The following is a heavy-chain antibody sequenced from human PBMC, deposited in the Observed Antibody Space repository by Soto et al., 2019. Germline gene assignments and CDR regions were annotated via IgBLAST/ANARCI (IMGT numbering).Heavy chain of an antibody. J-gene: IGHJ3*02. Sequence: ASVKVSCKASGYTFTSYGISWVRQAPGQGLEWMGWISAYNGNTNYAQKLQGRVTMTTDTSTSTAYMELRSLRSDDTAVYYCARDPSVYDFWSGSTSWAFDIWGQGTMVTVSS. CDR1: GYTFTSYG. V-gene: IGHV1-18*01. CDR3: ARDPSVYDFWSGSTSWAFDI. D-gene: IGHD3-3*01. CDR2: ISAYNGNT.